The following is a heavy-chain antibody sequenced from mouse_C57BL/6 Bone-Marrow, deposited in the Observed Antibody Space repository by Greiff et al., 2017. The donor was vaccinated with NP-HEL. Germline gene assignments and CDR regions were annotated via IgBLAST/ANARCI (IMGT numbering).Heavy chain of an antibody. V-gene: IGHV5-17*01. CDR1: GFTFSDYG. J-gene: IGHJ4*01. Sequence: DVQLVESGGGLVKPGGSLKLSCAASGFTFSDYGMHWVRQAPEKGLEWVAYISSGSSTIYYADTVKGRFTISRDNAKNTLFLQMTSLRSEDTAMYYCARRQGGYYAMDYWGQGTSVTVSS. CDR2: ISSGSSTI. CDR3: ARRQGGYYAMDY.